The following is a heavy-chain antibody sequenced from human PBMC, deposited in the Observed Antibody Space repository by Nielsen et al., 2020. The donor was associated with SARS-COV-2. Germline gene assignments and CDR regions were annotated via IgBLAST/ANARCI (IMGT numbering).Heavy chain of an antibody. D-gene: IGHD3-16*02. Sequence: WIRQPPGKGLEWIGSIYYSGSTYYNPSLKSRVTISVDTSKNQFSLKLSSVTAADTAVYYCARGRPIMITFGGVIVPTLDYWGQGTLVTVSS. CDR3: ARGRPIMITFGGVIVPTLDY. CDR2: IYYSGST. J-gene: IGHJ4*02. V-gene: IGHV4-39*07.